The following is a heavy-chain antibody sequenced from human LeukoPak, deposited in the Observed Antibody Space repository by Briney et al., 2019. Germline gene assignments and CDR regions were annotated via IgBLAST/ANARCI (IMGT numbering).Heavy chain of an antibody. J-gene: IGHJ4*02. CDR1: GYTFTSYG. V-gene: IGHV1-18*01. CDR2: ISAYNGNT. D-gene: IGHD3-10*01. CDR3: ARGGRYYGSWSYPYYFDY. Sequence: ASVKVSCKASGYTFTSYGISWVRQAPGQGLEWMGWISAYNGNTNYAQKLQGRVTMTTDTSTNTAYMELRSLRSDDTAVYYCARGGRYYGSWSYPYYFDYWGQGTLVTVSS.